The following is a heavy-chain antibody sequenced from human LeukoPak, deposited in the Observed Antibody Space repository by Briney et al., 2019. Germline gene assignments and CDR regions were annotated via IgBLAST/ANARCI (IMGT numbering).Heavy chain of an antibody. CDR1: GGSISSYY. CDR3: ARVGRGYGYGPFDS. J-gene: IGHJ4*02. D-gene: IGHD5-18*01. CDR2: IYYSGST. Sequence: PSETLSLTCTVSGGSISSYYWSWIRQPPGKGLEWIGYIYYSGSTNYNPSLKSRVTISVDTSKNQFSLKLNSVTAADTAVYYCARVGRGYGYGPFDSWGQGTLVTVSS. V-gene: IGHV4-59*01.